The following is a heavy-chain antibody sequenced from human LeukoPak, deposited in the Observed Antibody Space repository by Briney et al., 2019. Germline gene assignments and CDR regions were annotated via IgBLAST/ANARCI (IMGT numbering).Heavy chain of an antibody. Sequence: GGSLRLSCAASGFTFDDYTMHWVRQAPGKGLEWVSPISWDGGSTYYADSVKGRFTISRDNSKNSLYLQMNSLRTEDTALYYCAKDGDSSGYPTTFDYWGQGTLVTVSS. V-gene: IGHV3-43*01. D-gene: IGHD3-22*01. CDR2: ISWDGGST. CDR3: AKDGDSSGYPTTFDY. CDR1: GFTFDDYT. J-gene: IGHJ4*02.